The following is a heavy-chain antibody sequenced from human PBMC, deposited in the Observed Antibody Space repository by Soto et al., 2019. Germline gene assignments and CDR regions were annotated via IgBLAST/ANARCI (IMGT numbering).Heavy chain of an antibody. J-gene: IGHJ4*02. CDR2: IYSDGTT. CDR3: ALLSN. CDR1: VFTVSSND. Sequence: PGGSLRFSCAASVFTVSSNDMNWVRQGPGKGLEWLSIIYSDGTTYYADSVKGRFTISRDNFKNTLYLQMNNLRAEDTAVYYCALLSNWGPGTMVTFSS. V-gene: IGHV3-53*01.